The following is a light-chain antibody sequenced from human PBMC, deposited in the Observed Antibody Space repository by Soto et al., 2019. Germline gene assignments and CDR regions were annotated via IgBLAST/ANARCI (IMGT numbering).Light chain of an antibody. CDR1: SSDVGAYNY. J-gene: IGLJ1*01. CDR3: SSYAGSVYV. CDR2: DVS. V-gene: IGLV2-8*01. Sequence: QSALTQPPSASGSPGHSVSISCTGTSSDVGAYNYVSWYQQHPGKAPKLMIYDVSKRPSGVPDRFSGSKSGNTASLTVSGLQAEDEADYYCSSYAGSVYVFGTGTKVTVL.